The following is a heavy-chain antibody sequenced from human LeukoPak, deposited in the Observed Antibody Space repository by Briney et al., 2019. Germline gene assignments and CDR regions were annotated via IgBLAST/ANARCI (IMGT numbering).Heavy chain of an antibody. V-gene: IGHV3-23*01. CDR1: GFTVSSNY. CDR3: AKDPTTGTTPNWFDP. Sequence: GGSLRLSCAASGFTVSSNYMSWVRQAPGKGLEWVSAISGSGGSTYYADSVKGRFTISRDNSKNTLYLQMNSLRAEDTAVYYCAKDPTTGTTPNWFDPWGQGTLVTVSS. D-gene: IGHD1-1*01. J-gene: IGHJ5*02. CDR2: ISGSGGST.